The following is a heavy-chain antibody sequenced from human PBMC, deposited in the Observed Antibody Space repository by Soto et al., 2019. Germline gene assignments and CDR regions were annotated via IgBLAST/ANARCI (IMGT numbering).Heavy chain of an antibody. CDR3: ARRRRDYYQGMDV. V-gene: IGHV3-48*03. CDR2: ITSSGSTL. CDR1: GFTFSNYE. Sequence: PGGSLRLSCAASGFTFSNYEMHWVRRAPGKGLEWVSYITSSGSTLYYADSVKGRFTVSRDNAKNSVYLQMNSLRAEDTAVYYCARRRRDYYQGMDVWGQGTTVTVSS. J-gene: IGHJ6*02. D-gene: IGHD3-22*01.